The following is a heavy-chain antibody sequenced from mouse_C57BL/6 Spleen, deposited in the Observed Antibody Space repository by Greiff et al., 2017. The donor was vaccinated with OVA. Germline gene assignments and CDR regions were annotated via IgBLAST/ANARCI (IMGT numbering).Heavy chain of an antibody. CDR3: ARRRGIYYDYDGYFDV. J-gene: IGHJ1*03. Sequence: QVQLTESGAELAKPGASVKLSCKASGNTFTSYWMHWVKQRPGQSLEWIGYINPSSGYNKYNQKFKDKATLTADKSTSTAYMQLSSLTYEDSAVYYCARRRGIYYDYDGYFDVCGTGTTVTVSS. CDR1: GNTFTSYW. V-gene: IGHV1-7*01. D-gene: IGHD2-4*01. CDR2: INPSSGYN.